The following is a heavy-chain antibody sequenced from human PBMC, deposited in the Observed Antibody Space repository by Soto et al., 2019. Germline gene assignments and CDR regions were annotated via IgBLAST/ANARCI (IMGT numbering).Heavy chain of an antibody. CDR1: GFTFSSYA. CDR2: ISYDGSNK. J-gene: IGHJ4*02. Sequence: QVQLVESGGGVVQPGRSLRLSCAASGFTFSSYAMHWVRQAPGKGLEWVAVISYDGSNKYYADSVKGRFTISRDNSKNTLDLQMNSLRAEDTAVYYCAREEGDSSSWYFAYWGQGTLVTVSS. D-gene: IGHD6-13*01. CDR3: AREEGDSSSWYFAY. V-gene: IGHV3-30-3*01.